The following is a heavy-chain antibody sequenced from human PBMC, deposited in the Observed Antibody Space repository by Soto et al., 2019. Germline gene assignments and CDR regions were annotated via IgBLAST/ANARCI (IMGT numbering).Heavy chain of an antibody. Sequence: ASVKVSCKASGYTFTSYGISWVRQAPGQGLEWMGWISAYNGNTNYAQKLQGRVTMTTDTSTSTAYMELRSLRSDDTAVYYCARSTSPMVRGVIISGAYYYYSMDVWGKGTTVTVSS. V-gene: IGHV1-18*01. D-gene: IGHD3-10*01. J-gene: IGHJ6*03. CDR1: GYTFTSYG. CDR3: ARSTSPMVRGVIISGAYYYYSMDV. CDR2: ISAYNGNT.